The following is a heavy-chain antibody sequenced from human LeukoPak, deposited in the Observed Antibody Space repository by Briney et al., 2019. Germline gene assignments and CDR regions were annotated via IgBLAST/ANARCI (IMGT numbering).Heavy chain of an antibody. D-gene: IGHD3-10*01. CDR2: INWNGGST. CDR1: GFTFDDYG. J-gene: IGHJ4*02. V-gene: IGHV3-20*04. Sequence: GGSLRLSCAASGFTFDDYGMSWARQAPGKGLEWVSGINWNGGSTSYADSVKGRFTISRDNAKNTLYLQMNSLRAEDTAVYYCARGPLVRTNLFDYWGQGTLVTVSS. CDR3: ARGPLVRTNLFDY.